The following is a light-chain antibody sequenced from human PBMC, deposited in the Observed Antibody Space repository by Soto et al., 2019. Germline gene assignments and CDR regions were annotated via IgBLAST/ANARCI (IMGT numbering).Light chain of an antibody. CDR3: MQALQTPIT. CDR2: LGS. Sequence: DIVMTQSPFSLPVTPGDPASISCRSSQSLLHSNGYNYLDWYLQRPGQSPQLLIYLGSNRASGVPDRFSGSGSGTDFTPKISRVEAEDVGVYYCMQALQTPITFGQGTRLE. V-gene: IGKV2-28*01. J-gene: IGKJ5*01. CDR1: QSLLHSNGYNY.